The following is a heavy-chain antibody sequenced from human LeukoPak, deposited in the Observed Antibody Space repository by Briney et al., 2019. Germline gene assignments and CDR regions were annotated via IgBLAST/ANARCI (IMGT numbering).Heavy chain of an antibody. J-gene: IGHJ6*04. CDR3: AMRGGGDARFVDV. CDR2: IIPIFGTA. D-gene: IGHD3-10*02. V-gene: IGHV1-69*13. CDR1: GDTFSSYA. Sequence: GASVKVSCKASGDTFSSYAISWVRQAPGQGLEWMGGIIPIFGTANYAQKFQGRVTITADESTSTAYMELSSLRSEDTAVYYCAMRGGGDARFVDVWGKGTTVTISS.